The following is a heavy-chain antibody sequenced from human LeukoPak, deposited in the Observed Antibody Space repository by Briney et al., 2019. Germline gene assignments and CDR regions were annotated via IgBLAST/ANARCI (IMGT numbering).Heavy chain of an antibody. CDR2: ISWNGGIQ. Sequence: GGSLRLSCAASGFTFDDYGMNWVRQTPGKGLEWVCGISWNGGIQGYADSVRGRFTISRDNAKNSLYLQMNSLRAEDTALYYCAKDIRATSVAGTSGFDYWGQGTLVTVSS. CDR1: GFTFDDYG. D-gene: IGHD6-19*01. CDR3: AKDIRATSVAGTSGFDY. J-gene: IGHJ4*02. V-gene: IGHV3-20*04.